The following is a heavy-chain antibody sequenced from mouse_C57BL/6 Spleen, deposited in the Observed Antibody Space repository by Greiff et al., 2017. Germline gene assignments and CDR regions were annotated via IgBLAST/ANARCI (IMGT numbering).Heavy chain of an antibody. J-gene: IGHJ3*01. CDR2: IDTNSGGT. CDR1: GFTFTSYW. V-gene: IGHV1-72*01. CDR3: AREDLIYITTVVAPGFAY. Sequence: QVQLQQPGAELVKPGASVKLSCTASGFTFTSYWMHWVQQRPGRGLEWIGRIDTNSGGTKYNAKFKSKATLTLAKPSSSADMQLSSLASADSAVYYCAREDLIYITTVVAPGFAYWGQGTLVTVAA. D-gene: IGHD1-1*01.